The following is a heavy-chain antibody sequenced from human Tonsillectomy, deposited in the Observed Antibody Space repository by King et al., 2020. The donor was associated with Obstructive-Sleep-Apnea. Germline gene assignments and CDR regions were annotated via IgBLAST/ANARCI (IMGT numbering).Heavy chain of an antibody. CDR1: CGSISSGGYY. J-gene: IGHJ5*01. CDR3: ARDCCGSPSCYGWFDS. CDR2: IFYSGRT. D-gene: IGHD2-2*01. V-gene: IGHV4-31*03. Sequence: QLQESGPGLVKPSQTLSLTCTVSCGSISSGGYYWSWIRHHPGKGLEWIGYIFYSGRTYYNPSLKSRITISVDTSKNQFALKLYSLSAADTAVYYCARDCCGSPSCYGWFDSWGQGTLVTVSS.